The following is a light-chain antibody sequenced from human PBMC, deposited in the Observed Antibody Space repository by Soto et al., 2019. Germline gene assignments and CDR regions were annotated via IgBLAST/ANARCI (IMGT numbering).Light chain of an antibody. V-gene: IGLV2-14*01. Sequence: QSALTQPASVSGSPGQSITISCTGTSSDVGGYNFVSWYQQHPGKAPKLMIYDVTHRPSGVSNRFAGSKSGNTASLTISGRQAEDEADYYCLSYSSSTSPYVLGTATKLTVL. J-gene: IGLJ1*01. CDR1: SSDVGGYNF. CDR2: DVT. CDR3: LSYSSSTSPYV.